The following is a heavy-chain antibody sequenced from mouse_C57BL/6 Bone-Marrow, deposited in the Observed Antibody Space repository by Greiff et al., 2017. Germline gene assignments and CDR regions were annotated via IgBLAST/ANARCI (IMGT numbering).Heavy chain of an antibody. V-gene: IGHV1-53*01. CDR2: INPSNGGT. J-gene: IGHJ2*01. CDR3: ARSALRRDYFDY. Sequence: VQLQQSGTELVKPGASVKLSCKASGYTFTSYWMHWVKQRPGQGLEWIGNINPSNGGTNYNEKFKSKATLTVDKSSSTAYMQLSSLTSEDSAVYYCARSALRRDYFDYWGQGTTLTVSS. CDR1: GYTFTSYW. D-gene: IGHD1-1*01.